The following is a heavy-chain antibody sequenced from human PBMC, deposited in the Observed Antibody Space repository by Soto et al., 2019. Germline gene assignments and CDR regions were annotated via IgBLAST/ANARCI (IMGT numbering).Heavy chain of an antibody. J-gene: IGHJ5*02. Sequence: ETLSLTCTVSGGSISSSSYYWGWIRQPPGEGLEWIGSIYYSGSTYHNPSLKSRVTISVDTSKNQFSLKLSSVTAADTAVYYCARQGIAAPSFWFDPWGQGTLVTVSS. CDR3: ARQGIAAPSFWFDP. CDR1: GGSISSSSYY. CDR2: IYYSGST. D-gene: IGHD6-13*01. V-gene: IGHV4-39*01.